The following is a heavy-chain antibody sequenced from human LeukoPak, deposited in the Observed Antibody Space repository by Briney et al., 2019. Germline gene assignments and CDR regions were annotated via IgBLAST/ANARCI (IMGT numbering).Heavy chain of an antibody. Sequence: GGSLRLSCATSKFNFNSYGMTWVRQAPGKGLEWVSVIYSGGSTYYADSVKGRFTISRDNSKNTLYLQMNSPRAEDTAVYYCARVLLSVFDYWGQGTLVTVSS. D-gene: IGHD3-10*01. V-gene: IGHV3-53*01. CDR2: IYSGGST. CDR1: KFNFNSYG. J-gene: IGHJ4*02. CDR3: ARVLLSVFDY.